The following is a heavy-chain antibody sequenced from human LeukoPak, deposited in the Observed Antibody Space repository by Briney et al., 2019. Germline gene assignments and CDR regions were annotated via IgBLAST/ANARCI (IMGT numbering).Heavy chain of an antibody. J-gene: IGHJ4*02. CDR1: GFTFDDYA. D-gene: IGHD1-1*01. CDR2: VSWNSRII. Sequence: GGSLRLSCAASGFTFDDYAMYWVRQAPGKGLEWVSGVSWNSRIIDYADSVKGRFTISRDNAKRSLYLQMNSLRSEDTAFYYWARCTGAASGTYYFDYWGQGTLVTVSS. V-gene: IGHV3-9*01. CDR3: ARCTGAASGTYYFDY.